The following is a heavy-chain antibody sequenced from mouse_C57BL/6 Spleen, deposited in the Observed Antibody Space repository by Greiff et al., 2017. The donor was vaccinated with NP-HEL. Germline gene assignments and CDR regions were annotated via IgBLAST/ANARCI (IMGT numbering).Heavy chain of an antibody. J-gene: IGHJ4*01. D-gene: IGHD2-5*01. CDR1: GFSLTSYG. CDR2: IWSGGST. CDR3: ARTDYYSNPYAMDY. Sequence: VQLQQSGPGLVQPSQSLSITCTVSGFSLTSYGVHWVRQSPGKGLEWLGVIWSGGSTDYNAAFISRLSISKDNSKSQVFFKMNSLQADDTAIYYCARTDYYSNPYAMDYWGQGTSVTVSS. V-gene: IGHV2-2*01.